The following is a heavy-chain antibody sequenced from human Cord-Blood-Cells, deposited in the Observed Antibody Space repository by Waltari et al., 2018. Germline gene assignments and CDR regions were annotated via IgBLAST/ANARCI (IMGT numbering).Heavy chain of an antibody. D-gene: IGHD2-15*01. CDR2: ISSSSSTI. J-gene: IGHJ3*02. Sequence: EVQLVASGGGLVQPGGSLRLSCAASGFTFSSYSMNWVRQAPGKGLEWVSYISSSSSTIYYADSVKGRFTISRDNAKNSLYLQMNSLRDEDTAVYYCARDSGYCSGGSCYYDAFDIWGQGTMVTVSS. CDR3: ARDSGYCSGGSCYYDAFDI. CDR1: GFTFSSYS. V-gene: IGHV3-48*02.